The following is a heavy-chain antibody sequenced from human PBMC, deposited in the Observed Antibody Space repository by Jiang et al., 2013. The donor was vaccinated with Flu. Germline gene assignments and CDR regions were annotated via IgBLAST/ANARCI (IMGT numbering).Heavy chain of an antibody. CDR1: SSHA. J-gene: IGHJ4*02. CDR3: ARDGYSSSLHRALDY. D-gene: IGHD6-13*01. V-gene: IGHV3-33*01. Sequence: SSHALHWVRQAPGKGLEWVAVIWYDGSNKYYADSVKGRFTISRDNSKNTLYLQMNSLRAEDTAVYYCARDGYSSSLHRALDYWGQGTLVTVSS. CDR2: IWYDGSNK.